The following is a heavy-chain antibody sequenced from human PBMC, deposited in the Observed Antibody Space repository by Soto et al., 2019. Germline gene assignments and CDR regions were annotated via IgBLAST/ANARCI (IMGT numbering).Heavy chain of an antibody. V-gene: IGHV3-23*01. D-gene: IGHD4-17*01. J-gene: IGHJ6*02. CDR3: AKDRATVVPRGLDV. CDR1: GFSFSSYA. Sequence: SLRPSCEASGFSFSSYAMSWVRQAPGKGLEWVSAISNTGGRTYYADSVKGRFTISRDNPKNRLYLQMHSLRDEDTAVYYCAKDRATVVPRGLDVWGQGTTVTVSS. CDR2: ISNTGGRT.